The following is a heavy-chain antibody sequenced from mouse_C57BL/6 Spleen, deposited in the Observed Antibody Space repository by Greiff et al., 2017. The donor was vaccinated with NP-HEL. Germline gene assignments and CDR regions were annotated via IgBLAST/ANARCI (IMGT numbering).Heavy chain of an antibody. CDR3: ARGVYYSNYFDY. CDR2: IYPGDGDT. D-gene: IGHD2-5*01. V-gene: IGHV1-82*01. Sequence: QVQLQQSGPELVKPGASVKISCTASGYAFSSSWMNWVKQRPGKGLEWIGRIYPGDGDTNYNGKFKGKATLTADKSSSTAYMQHSSLTSEDYAVYFCARGVYYSNYFDYWGQGTTLTVSS. J-gene: IGHJ2*01. CDR1: GYAFSSSW.